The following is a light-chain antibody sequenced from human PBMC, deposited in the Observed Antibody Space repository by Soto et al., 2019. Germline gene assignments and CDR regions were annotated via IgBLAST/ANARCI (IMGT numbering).Light chain of an antibody. CDR2: DVT. CDR1: SSDIGGKND. V-gene: IGLV2-14*01. CDR3: AAWDDSLNGLYV. Sequence: QSVLAQPASVSGSPGQSITISCTGSSSDIGGKNDVSWYQQHPNKAPKLIIYDVTSRPSGVSNRFSGSKSGNTASLTISGLQAEDEADYFCAAWDDSLNGLYVFGTGTKVTVL. J-gene: IGLJ1*01.